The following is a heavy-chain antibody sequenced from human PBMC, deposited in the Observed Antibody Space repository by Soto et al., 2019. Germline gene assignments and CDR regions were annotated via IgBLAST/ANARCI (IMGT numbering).Heavy chain of an antibody. V-gene: IGHV3-23*01. CDR1: GFTFSSYA. CDR2: ISGSGGST. Sequence: EVQLLESGGGLVQPGGSLRLSCAASGFTFSSYAMSWVRQAPGKGLEWVSAISGSGGSTYYADSVKGRFTISGDNAKNTLYLQMNSLRAEDTAVYYCAKDMITFGGVIVTAFDIWGQGTMVTVSS. J-gene: IGHJ3*02. D-gene: IGHD3-16*02. CDR3: AKDMITFGGVIVTAFDI.